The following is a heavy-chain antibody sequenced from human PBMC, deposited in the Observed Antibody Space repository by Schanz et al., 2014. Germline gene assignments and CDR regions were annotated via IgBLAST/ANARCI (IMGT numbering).Heavy chain of an antibody. V-gene: IGHV1-18*01. CDR1: GYTFTSYG. J-gene: IGHJ5*02. D-gene: IGHD1-20*01. CDR3: ARDSDPYNWNPHNWFDP. Sequence: QVQLVQSRPEVKKPGASVKVSCKASGYTFTSYGISWVRQAPGQGLEWMGWTSGYKGNTKYAQKVQGRVTMTTDTSTSTAYMELRSLTSDDTAVYYCARDSDPYNWNPHNWFDPWGQGTLVTVSS. CDR2: TSGYKGNT.